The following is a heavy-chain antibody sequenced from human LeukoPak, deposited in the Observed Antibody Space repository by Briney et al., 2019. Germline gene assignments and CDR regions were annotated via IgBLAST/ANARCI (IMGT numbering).Heavy chain of an antibody. CDR1: GFTFSSYA. D-gene: IGHD3/OR15-3a*01. V-gene: IGHV3-64*01. J-gene: IGHJ4*02. Sequence: GGSLRLSCAAPGFTFSSYAMHWVRQAPGKGLEYVSAISSNGGSTYYANSVKGRFTISRDNSKNTLYLQMNSLRAEDTALYYCSRDLGTGQPHDFWGQGTLVTVSS. CDR2: ISSNGGST. CDR3: SRDLGTGQPHDF.